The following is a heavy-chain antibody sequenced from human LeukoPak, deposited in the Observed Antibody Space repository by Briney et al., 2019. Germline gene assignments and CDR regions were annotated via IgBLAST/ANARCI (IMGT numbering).Heavy chain of an antibody. V-gene: IGHV4-39*01. CDR1: GGSISSSSYY. CDR2: IYYSGST. J-gene: IGHJ6*03. D-gene: IGHD3-10*01. Sequence: SETLSLTCTVSGGSISSSSYYWGWIRQPPGKGLEWIGSIYYSGSTYYNPSLKSRVTISVDTSKNQFSLKLSSVTAADTAVYYCASLSMVRGVIIVTGYYYYMDVWGKGTTVTVSS. CDR3: ASLSMVRGVIIVTGYYYYMDV.